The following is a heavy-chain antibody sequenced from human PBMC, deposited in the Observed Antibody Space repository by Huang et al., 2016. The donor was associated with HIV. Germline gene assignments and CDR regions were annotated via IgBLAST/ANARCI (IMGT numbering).Heavy chain of an antibody. CDR2: IIPIFGTP. D-gene: IGHD1-1*01. Sequence: KKPGSSVRVSCEASGGTFSSYAINWVRQAPGQGLEWMGGIIPIFGTPNYAQKFQGRVTITADESTSTAYMELSSLRSDDTAVYYCARDRKYDNAWYWFDPWGQGTPVTVSS. V-gene: IGHV1-69*01. CDR3: ARDRKYDNAWYWFDP. J-gene: IGHJ5*02. CDR1: GGTFSSYA.